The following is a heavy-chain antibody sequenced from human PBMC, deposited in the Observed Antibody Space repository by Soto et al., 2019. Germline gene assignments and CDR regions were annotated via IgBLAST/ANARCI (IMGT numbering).Heavy chain of an antibody. CDR2: IYNSGST. CDR3: ARGMTTVTTLDY. Sequence: QLQLQESGSGLVKPSQTLSLTCAVSGGSVSSGGYSWSWIRQPPGKGRECIGYIYNSGSTYNNLSLKVRVTITVDRPKNQSSLKLSSVTTADTAVYYCARGMTTVTTLDYGGQGTLVTVSS. J-gene: IGHJ4*02. V-gene: IGHV4-30-2*01. CDR1: GGSVSSGGYS. D-gene: IGHD4-17*01.